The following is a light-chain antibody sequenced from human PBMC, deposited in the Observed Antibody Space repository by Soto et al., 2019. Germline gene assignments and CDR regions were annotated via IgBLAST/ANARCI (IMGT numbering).Light chain of an antibody. CDR2: STS. J-gene: IGKJ4*01. CDR1: QSVSSY. Sequence: IVMTQYPSTLSVSPGERATLSCRASQSVSSYLAWYQQKLGQAPRLLMYSTSTRATGIPARFSGSGSGTEFILTISSLQSEDFAVYYCQQYSKWPLTFGGGTKV. V-gene: IGKV3-15*01. CDR3: QQYSKWPLT.